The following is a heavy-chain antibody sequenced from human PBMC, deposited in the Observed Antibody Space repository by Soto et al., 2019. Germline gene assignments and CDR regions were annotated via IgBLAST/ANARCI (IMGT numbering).Heavy chain of an antibody. J-gene: IGHJ4*02. Sequence: QVQLVQSGAEVKKPGASVKVSCKASGYTFTSYDINWVRQATGQGLEWMGWMNPNSGNTAYAQKFQSRVTMTSNTSLSTAYMELSSLRSEATVVYYCARLKQDSAVAWGQGTLVTVSS. V-gene: IGHV1-8*01. CDR3: ARLKQDSAVA. CDR1: GYTFTSYD. CDR2: MNPNSGNT. D-gene: IGHD6-19*01.